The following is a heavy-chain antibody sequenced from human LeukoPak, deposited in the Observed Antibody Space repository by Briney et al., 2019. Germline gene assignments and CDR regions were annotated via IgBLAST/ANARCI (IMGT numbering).Heavy chain of an antibody. Sequence: GGSLRLSCAASGFAFSSYGMHWVRQAPGKGLEWVAYIHYDSTTEDYADSVKGRFTISRDNSKNTLYLQMNSLRAEDTAVYYCAKAGAVVVVAAKYFDYWGQGTLVTVSS. V-gene: IGHV3-30*02. CDR3: AKAGAVVVVAAKYFDY. CDR1: GFAFSSYG. D-gene: IGHD2-15*01. J-gene: IGHJ4*02. CDR2: IHYDSTTE.